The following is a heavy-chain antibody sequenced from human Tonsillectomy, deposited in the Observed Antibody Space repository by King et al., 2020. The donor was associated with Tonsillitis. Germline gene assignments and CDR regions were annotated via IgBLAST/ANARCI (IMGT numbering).Heavy chain of an antibody. CDR1: GFTFSNYN. J-gene: IGHJ4*02. V-gene: IGHV3-48*02. CDR3: VRDYYASSGPSGGDS. Sequence: VQLVESGGGLVQPGGSLRLSCAASGFTFSNYNMNWVRQAPGKGLEWVSYISSSSSTIYYADSVKGRFTIYRDNPKNSLYLQMNSLRDEDTAVYFCVRDYYASSGPSGGDSWGQGTLVTVSA. D-gene: IGHD3-22*01. CDR2: ISSSSSTI.